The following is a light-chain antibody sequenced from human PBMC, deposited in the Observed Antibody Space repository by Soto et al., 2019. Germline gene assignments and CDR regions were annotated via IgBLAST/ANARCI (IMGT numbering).Light chain of an antibody. CDR3: ASYAGNNNLV. CDR1: SSDIGAYDY. V-gene: IGLV2-8*01. Sequence: QSVLTQPASLSGSPGQSITISCTGTSSDIGAYDYVSWFQQHPGKAPKLMISEVTKRPSGVPDRFSGSKSGNTASLTVSGLQAEDEADYYCASYAGNNNLVFGGGTKLTVL. CDR2: EVT. J-gene: IGLJ2*01.